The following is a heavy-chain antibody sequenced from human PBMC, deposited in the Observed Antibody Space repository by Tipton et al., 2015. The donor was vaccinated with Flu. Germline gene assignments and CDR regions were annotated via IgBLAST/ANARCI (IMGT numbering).Heavy chain of an antibody. D-gene: IGHD6-19*01. CDR1: GFTFSSYW. J-gene: IGHJ6*02. CDR2: IKQDGSEK. V-gene: IGHV3-7*01. CDR3: AREGSGWSDYYYGMDV. Sequence: SPRLSCAASGFTFSSYWMSWVRRAPGKGLEWVANIKQDGSEKYYVDSVKGRFTISRDNAKNSLYLQMNSLRAEDTAVYYCAREGSGWSDYYYGMDVWGQGTTVTVSS.